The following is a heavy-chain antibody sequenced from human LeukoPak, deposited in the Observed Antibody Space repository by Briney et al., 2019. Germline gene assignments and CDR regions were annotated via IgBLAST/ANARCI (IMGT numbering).Heavy chain of an antibody. J-gene: IGHJ6*03. CDR1: GGSISSYY. CDR2: IYYSGST. V-gene: IGHV4-59*01. CDR3: ARVSWRDTAMDPYYYYMDV. Sequence: SETLSLTCTVSGGSISSYYWSWIRQPPGKGLEWIGYIYYSGSTNYNPSLKSRVTISVDTSKNQFSLKLSSVTAADTAVYYCARVSWRDTAMDPYYYYMDVWGKGTTVTVSS. D-gene: IGHD5-18*01.